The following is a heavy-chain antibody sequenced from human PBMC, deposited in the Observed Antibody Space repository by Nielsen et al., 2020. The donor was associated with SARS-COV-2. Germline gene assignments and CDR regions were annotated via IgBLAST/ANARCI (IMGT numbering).Heavy chain of an antibody. J-gene: IGHJ5*02. CDR2: IIPVFGVT. Sequence: SVKVSCKASGGTFSSYTINWLRQAPGQGLEWMGRIIPVFGVTNYAPKFQGKITIIADKSTNTAYMELRSLGSEDTAVYYCARVPGHSDSSDYYSFHPWGQGTLVTVSS. CDR3: ARVPGHSDSSDYYSFHP. V-gene: IGHV1-69*02. CDR1: GGTFSSYT. D-gene: IGHD3-22*01.